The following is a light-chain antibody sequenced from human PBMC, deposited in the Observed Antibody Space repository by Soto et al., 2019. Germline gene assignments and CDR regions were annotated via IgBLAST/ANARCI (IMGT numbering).Light chain of an antibody. CDR3: AAWDDSLNGFV. CDR2: TNN. CDR1: SSNIGSNT. Sequence: QSVLTQPPSASGCPGQRVTISCSGISSNIGSNTVNWYQQLPGTAPKLLIYTNNQRPSGVRDRFSGSRSGTSASLAISGLQSEDEADYYCAAWDDSLNGFVFGTGTKVTVL. V-gene: IGLV1-44*01. J-gene: IGLJ1*01.